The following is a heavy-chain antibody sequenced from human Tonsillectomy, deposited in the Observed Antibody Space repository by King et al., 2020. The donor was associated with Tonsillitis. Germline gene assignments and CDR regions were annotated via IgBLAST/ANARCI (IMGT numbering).Heavy chain of an antibody. CDR2: LSLSGVTI. J-gene: IGHJ3*02. CDR1: VCTFTDYY. D-gene: IGHD3-22*01. Sequence: VQLVESGGGLVKPGGSLRLSCAASVCTFTDYYIRCIRQAPGKVLEGVSSLSLSGVTIFYAASLKGRFTISRDNANNSLYLQMNSLRAEDTAVYYCARERITMIVVVNDAFDIWGQGTMVTVSS. CDR3: ARERITMIVVVNDAFDI. V-gene: IGHV3-11*01.